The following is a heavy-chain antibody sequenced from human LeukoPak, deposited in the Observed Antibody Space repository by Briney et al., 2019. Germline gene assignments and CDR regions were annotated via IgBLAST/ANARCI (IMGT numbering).Heavy chain of an antibody. V-gene: IGHV4-59*08. D-gene: IGHD2/OR15-2a*01. CDR3: VGHQGSSTYDY. Sequence: PSETLSLTCTISGGSISSYYWSWIRQPPGKGLEWIGYISYSGSPNYKASLMSRITMSVDMSKNHISLRLTSVTAADTAVYYCVGHQGSSTYDYWGQGILLTVSS. CDR2: ISYSGSP. CDR1: GGSISSYY. J-gene: IGHJ4*02.